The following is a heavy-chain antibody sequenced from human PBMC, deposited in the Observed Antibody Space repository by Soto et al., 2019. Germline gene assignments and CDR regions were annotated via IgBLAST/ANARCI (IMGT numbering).Heavy chain of an antibody. J-gene: IGHJ4*02. V-gene: IGHV1-69*04. CDR1: GGTFSSYT. CDR3: TRDPEHSGWSAVAPGY. Sequence: GASVKVCCKASGGTFSSYTISWVRPAPGQGLEWMGRIIPILGIANYAQKFQGRVTITADKSTSTAYMELSSLRSEDTAVYYCTRDPEHSGWSAVAPGYWGQGTLVTVSS. D-gene: IGHD6-19*01. CDR2: IIPILGIA.